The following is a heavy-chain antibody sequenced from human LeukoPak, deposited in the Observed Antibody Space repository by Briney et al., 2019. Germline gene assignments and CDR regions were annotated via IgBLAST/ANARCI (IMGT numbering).Heavy chain of an antibody. CDR1: GYTFTYYY. V-gene: IGHV1-2*02. D-gene: IGHD4-17*01. CDR3: ARDPYGDNHLDY. Sequence: ASVKVSCKASGYTFTYYYIHWVRQAPGQGLEWMGWNNPDSGDTKYVQKFQGRVAMTRDTSISTAYMDLSSLRSDDTAVYYCARDPYGDNHLDYWGQGTLVTVSS. J-gene: IGHJ4*02. CDR2: NNPDSGDT.